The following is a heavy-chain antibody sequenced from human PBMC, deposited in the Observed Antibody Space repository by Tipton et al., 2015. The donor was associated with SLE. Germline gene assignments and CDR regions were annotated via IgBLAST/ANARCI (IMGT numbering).Heavy chain of an antibody. V-gene: IGHV3-23*01. CDR3: GKETGTIVVADY. Sequence: SLRLSCAASGFSFSTYAMTWVRQAPGKGLEWVSSNSGGRTYYADSVKGRFTISGDNSKNTLYLQMNILRAEDTAVYYCGKETGTIVVADYWGQGTLVTVSS. J-gene: IGHJ4*02. CDR2: NSGGRT. CDR1: GFSFSTYA. D-gene: IGHD2-21*01.